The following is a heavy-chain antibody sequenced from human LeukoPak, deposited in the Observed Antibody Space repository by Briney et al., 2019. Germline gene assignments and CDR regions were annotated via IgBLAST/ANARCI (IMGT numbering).Heavy chain of an antibody. CDR3: AREVVKSRWFVYYYMDV. D-gene: IGHD4-23*01. Sequence: GASVKVSCKASGYTFTSYYMHWVRQAPGQGLEWMGIINPSGGSTSYAQKFQGRVTMTRDMSTSTAYMELRSLRSDDTAVYYCAREVVKSRWFVYYYMDVWGKGTTVTVSS. V-gene: IGHV1-46*01. J-gene: IGHJ6*03. CDR2: INPSGGST. CDR1: GYTFTSYY.